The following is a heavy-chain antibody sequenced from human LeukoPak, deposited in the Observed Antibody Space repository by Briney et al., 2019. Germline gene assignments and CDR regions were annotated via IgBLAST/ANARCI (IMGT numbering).Heavy chain of an antibody. Sequence: PGGSLRLSCAASGFTFSNAWMSWVRQAPGKGLEWVGRIKSKTDGGTTDYAAPVKGRFTISRDDSKNTLYLQMNSLKTEDTAVYYCTTDREQLWHFDYWGQGTLVTVSS. D-gene: IGHD5-18*01. CDR1: GFTFSNAW. J-gene: IGHJ4*02. CDR2: IKSKTDGGTT. V-gene: IGHV3-15*01. CDR3: TTDREQLWHFDY.